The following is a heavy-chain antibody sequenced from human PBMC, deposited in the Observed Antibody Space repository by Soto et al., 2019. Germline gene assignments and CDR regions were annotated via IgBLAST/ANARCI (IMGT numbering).Heavy chain of an antibody. D-gene: IGHD3-22*01. CDR1: GFTFTTYW. V-gene: IGHV3-7*01. J-gene: IGHJ6*03. CDR3: ADSGSYTDV. CDR2: IKQDGSEK. Sequence: EVQLVESGGGLVQPGGSLRLSCAASGFTFTTYWMTWVRQAPGKGLEWVANIKQDGSEKYYVDSVKGRFTISRDNAKNSLYLQMNSLRAEVTAVYYCADSGSYTDVWAKGPRSSSP.